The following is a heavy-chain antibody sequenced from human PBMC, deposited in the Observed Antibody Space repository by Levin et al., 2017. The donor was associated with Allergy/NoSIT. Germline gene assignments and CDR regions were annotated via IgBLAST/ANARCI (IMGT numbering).Heavy chain of an antibody. CDR3: ARDSGHIAAAIENWFDP. D-gene: IGHD6-13*01. CDR1: GFTFSSYG. J-gene: IGHJ5*02. Sequence: PSQTLSLTCAASGFTFSSYGMHWVRQAPGKGLEWVAVIWYDGSNKYYADSVKGRFTISRDNSKNTLYLQMNSLRAEDTAVYYCARDSGHIAAAIENWFDPWGQGTLVTVSS. V-gene: IGHV3-33*01. CDR2: IWYDGSNK.